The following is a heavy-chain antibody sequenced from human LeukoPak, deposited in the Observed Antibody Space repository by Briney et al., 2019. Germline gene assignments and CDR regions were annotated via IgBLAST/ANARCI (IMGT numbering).Heavy chain of an antibody. J-gene: IGHJ4*02. D-gene: IGHD4-17*01. Sequence: GGSLRLSXAASGFTFSNAWMSWVSQAPGKGLEWVGRIKSKTDGGTTDYAAPVKGRFTISRDDSKNTLYLQMNSLKTEDTAVYYCTTDTTVTAGFDYWGQGTLVTVSS. CDR1: GFTFSNAW. CDR2: IKSKTDGGTT. V-gene: IGHV3-15*01. CDR3: TTDTTVTAGFDY.